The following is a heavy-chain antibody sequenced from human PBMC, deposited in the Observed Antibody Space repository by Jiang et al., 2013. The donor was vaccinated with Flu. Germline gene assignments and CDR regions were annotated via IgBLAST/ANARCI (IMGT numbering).Heavy chain of an antibody. J-gene: IGHJ6*02. CDR1: GFSLTTGGMC. CDR2: IDWDGEK. V-gene: IGHV2-70*11. CDR3: ARVYGAGIYYYFAMDV. D-gene: IGHD1-1*01. Sequence: KPTQTLTLTCTFSGFSLTTGGMCVTWIRQIPGKTLEWLARIDWDGEKTYTTSLQTRLTISKDTSTNQVVLTMTNMDPVDTATYYCARVYGAGIYYYFAMDVWGQRTTVTVSS.